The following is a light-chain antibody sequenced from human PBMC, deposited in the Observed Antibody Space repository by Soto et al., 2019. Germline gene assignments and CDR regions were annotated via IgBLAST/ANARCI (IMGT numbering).Light chain of an antibody. CDR2: YVS. V-gene: IGLV2-14*03. J-gene: IGLJ1*01. CDR3: SSYTSINSYV. Sequence: QSALTQPASVSGSPGQSMTISCTGTSSDVGGYNYVSWYQQHPGKAPKLMIYYVSHRPSGVSNRFSGSKSGNTASLTISGLQAEDEADYYCSSYTSINSYVFGTGTKLTVL. CDR1: SSDVGGYNY.